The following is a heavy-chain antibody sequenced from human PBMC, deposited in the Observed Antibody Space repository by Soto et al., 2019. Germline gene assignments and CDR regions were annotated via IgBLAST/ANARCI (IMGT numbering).Heavy chain of an antibody. D-gene: IGHD1-26*01. CDR1: GYTFTSYG. Sequence: ASVKVSCKASGYTFTSYGISWVRQAPGQGLEWMGWISAYNGNTNYAQKLQGRVTMTTDTSTSTAYMELRSLRSDDTAVYYCARDLIDIVGAKRFDYWGQGTLVTVSS. V-gene: IGHV1-18*01. J-gene: IGHJ4*02. CDR3: ARDLIDIVGAKRFDY. CDR2: ISAYNGNT.